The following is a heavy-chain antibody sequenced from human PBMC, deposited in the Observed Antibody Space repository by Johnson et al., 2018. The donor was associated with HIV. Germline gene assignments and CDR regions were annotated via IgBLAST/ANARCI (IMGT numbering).Heavy chain of an antibody. V-gene: IGHV3-74*02. CDR1: GFTFSSYW. CDR2: INSDGSGT. CDR3: ASLSDDAFDF. Sequence: VLLVESGGGVVQPGRSLRLSCAASGFTFSSYWMHWVRQAPGKGLVWVSRINSDGSGTSHADSVKGRFTISRDNSENTLYLQMNSLKAGDTAVYYCASLSDDAFDFWGQGTMVIVSS. J-gene: IGHJ3*01.